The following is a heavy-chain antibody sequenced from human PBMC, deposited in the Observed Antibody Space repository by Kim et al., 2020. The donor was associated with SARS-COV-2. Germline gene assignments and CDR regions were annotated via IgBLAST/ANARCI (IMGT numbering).Heavy chain of an antibody. J-gene: IGHJ4*02. Sequence: NPSLKSRVTISVDTSKNQFSLKLSSVTAADTAVYYCAREGYYYDSSGYNDWGQGTLVTVSS. D-gene: IGHD3-22*01. CDR3: AREGYYYDSSGYND. V-gene: IGHV4-31*02.